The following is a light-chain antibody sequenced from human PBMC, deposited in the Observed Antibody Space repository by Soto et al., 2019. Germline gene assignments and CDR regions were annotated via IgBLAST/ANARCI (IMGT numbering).Light chain of an antibody. CDR3: SSYTRSRTLYV. CDR2: DVS. Sequence: QSVLTQPRSVSGSPGQSLTIPCTGYGSVSWYQQHPGKVPRLIIFDVSKRPSGVPDRFSGSKSGNTASLNISGLQAEDEADYYCSSYTRSRTLYVFGTGTKVTVL. V-gene: IGLV2-11*01. CDR1: YGS. J-gene: IGLJ1*01.